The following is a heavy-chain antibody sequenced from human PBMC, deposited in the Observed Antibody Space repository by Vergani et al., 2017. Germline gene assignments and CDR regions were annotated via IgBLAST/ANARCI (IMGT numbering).Heavy chain of an antibody. CDR1: GFTFNQYG. D-gene: IGHD5-12*01. V-gene: IGHV3-33*01. CDR3: ARYLRLLYSLFDP. CDR2: TWYDGNNK. Sequence: VQLVESGGGIVKPGGSLRLSCAASGFTFNQYGMHWVRQAPGKGLEWVAVTWYDGNNKQYADSVKGRFTISRDNSKSTMYLQMNSLRDEDTGVYYCARYLRLLYSLFDPWGQGTLVTVSS. J-gene: IGHJ5*02.